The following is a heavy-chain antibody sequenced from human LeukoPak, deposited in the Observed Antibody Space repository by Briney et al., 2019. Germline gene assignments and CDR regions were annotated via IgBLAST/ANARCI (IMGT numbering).Heavy chain of an antibody. CDR3: ARESGIYGSGSYYDHY. J-gene: IGHJ4*02. V-gene: IGHV4-61*02. CDR1: GGSISSGSYY. D-gene: IGHD3-10*01. Sequence: SETLSLTCTVSGGSISSGSYYWSWIRQPAGKGLEWIGRIYTSGSTNYNPSLKSRVTMSVDTSRNQFSLKLTSVTAADTAVYYCARESGIYGSGSYYDHYWGQGILVTVSS. CDR2: IYTSGST.